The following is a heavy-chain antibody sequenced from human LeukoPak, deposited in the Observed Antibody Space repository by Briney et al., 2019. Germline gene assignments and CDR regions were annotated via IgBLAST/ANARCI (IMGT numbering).Heavy chain of an antibody. CDR3: ARDRNGNGATYFSY. CDR2: IYGSGNT. J-gene: IGHJ4*02. Sequence: SETLSLTCTVSGGSMNSYYWSWIRQPAGQGVEWIGRIYGSGNTLSNPSPKSRVTVSVDTSKKQFSLKLSSVTAADTAVYYCARDRNGNGATYFSYWGQGILVTVST. CDR1: GGSMNSYY. V-gene: IGHV4-4*07. D-gene: IGHD4/OR15-4a*01.